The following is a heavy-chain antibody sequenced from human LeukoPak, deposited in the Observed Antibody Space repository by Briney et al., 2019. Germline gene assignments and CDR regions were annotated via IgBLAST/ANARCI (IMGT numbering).Heavy chain of an antibody. CDR1: GGSITSSSYF. Sequence: SETLFLTCTVSGGSITSSSYFWGWIRQPPGKGLEWIGSIYYTGSTYYNPSLKSRVTISVDTSKNQFSLKLSSVTAADTAVYYCAGEILTFYYGSGNYYNVHYWGQGTLVAVSS. V-gene: IGHV4-39*02. D-gene: IGHD3-10*01. J-gene: IGHJ4*02. CDR3: AGEILTFYYGSGNYYNVHY. CDR2: IYYTGST.